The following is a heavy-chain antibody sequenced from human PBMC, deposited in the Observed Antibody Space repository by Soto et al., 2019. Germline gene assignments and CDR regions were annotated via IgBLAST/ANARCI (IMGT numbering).Heavy chain of an antibody. CDR1: GFTFSSYS. V-gene: IGHV3-48*02. CDR3: ARDHGSMVRGVTPYGMDV. Sequence: EVQLVESGGGLVQPGGSLRLSCAASGFTFSSYSMNWVRQAPGKGLEWVSYISSSSSTIYYADSVKGRFTISGDNAKNSRYLQMNCLRDEDTAVYYCARDHGSMVRGVTPYGMDVWGQGTTVTVSS. J-gene: IGHJ6*02. CDR2: ISSSSSTI. D-gene: IGHD3-10*01.